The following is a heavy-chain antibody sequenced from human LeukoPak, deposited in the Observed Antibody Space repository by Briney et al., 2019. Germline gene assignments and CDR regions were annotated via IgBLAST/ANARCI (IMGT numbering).Heavy chain of an antibody. V-gene: IGHV3-21*01. CDR1: GFTFSNYY. CDR3: ARDKNCGGDCY. CDR2: ISSSSTYI. J-gene: IGHJ4*02. D-gene: IGHD2-21*02. Sequence: PGGSLRLSCTASGFTFSNYYMSWVRQAPGKGLEWVSSISSSSTYIYYADSVKGRFTISRDNAKNSLYLQMNSLRAEDTGVYYCARDKNCGGDCYWGRGTLVTVSS.